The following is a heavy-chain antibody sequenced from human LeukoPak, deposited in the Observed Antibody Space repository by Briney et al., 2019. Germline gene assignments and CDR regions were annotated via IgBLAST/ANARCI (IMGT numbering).Heavy chain of an antibody. D-gene: IGHD2-21*02. CDR2: INHSGGT. J-gene: IGHJ4*02. CDR3: ARGHCGGDCYPDY. V-gene: IGHV4-34*09. CDR1: GGSFSGYF. Sequence: SETLSLTCAVYGGSFSGYFWNWIRQPPGKGLEWIGEINHSGGTNYNPSLKSRVTISVDTSKNQFSLKLSSVTAADTAVYYCARGHCGGDCYPDYWGQGTLVTVSS.